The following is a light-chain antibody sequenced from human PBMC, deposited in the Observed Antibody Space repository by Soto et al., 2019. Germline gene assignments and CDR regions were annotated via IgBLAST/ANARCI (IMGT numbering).Light chain of an antibody. CDR3: QQYGSSPYT. Sequence: EIVMSQSPATLSVSPGERATLSCRASQSISSDLAWYQQRPGQAPRLLIYGASTRATGIPARFRGSGSGTEFTLTISSLQSEDFAVYYCQQYGSSPYTFGQGTKLEI. CDR1: QSISSD. V-gene: IGKV3-15*01. CDR2: GAS. J-gene: IGKJ2*01.